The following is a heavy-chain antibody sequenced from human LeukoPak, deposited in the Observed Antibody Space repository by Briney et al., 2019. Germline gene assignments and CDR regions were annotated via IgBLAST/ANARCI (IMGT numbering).Heavy chain of an antibody. CDR1: GFTVSSNY. CDR3: AKTSESGGYYLAAFDI. CDR2: LSASGRSI. J-gene: IGHJ3*02. Sequence: PGGSLRLSCAASGFTVSSNYMTWVRQAPGKGLEWVSALSASGRSIYYADSVKGRFTISRNIYNNTLFLQMNSLRAEDTALYYCAKTSESGGYYLAAFDIWGQGTMVTVSS. D-gene: IGHD1-26*01. V-gene: IGHV3-23*01.